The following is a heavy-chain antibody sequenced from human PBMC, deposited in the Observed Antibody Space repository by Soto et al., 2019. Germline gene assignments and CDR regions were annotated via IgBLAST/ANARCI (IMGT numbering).Heavy chain of an antibody. CDR3: ARAGPQVDAFHI. CDR1: GFTFSSYS. Sequence: GGSLRLSCAASGFTFSSYSMNWVRQAPGKGLEWVSSISSSSSYIYYADSVKGRFTISRDNAKNSLYLQMNSLRAEDTAVYYCARAGPQVDAFHIWGQGTMVTVSS. J-gene: IGHJ3*02. V-gene: IGHV3-21*01. CDR2: ISSSSSYI.